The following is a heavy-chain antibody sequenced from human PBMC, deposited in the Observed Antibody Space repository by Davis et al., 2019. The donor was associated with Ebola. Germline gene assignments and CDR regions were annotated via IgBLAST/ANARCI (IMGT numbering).Heavy chain of an antibody. CDR1: GYTFTGYN. V-gene: IGHV1-2*06. CDR2: IISNSGGT. D-gene: IGHD5-12*01. Sequence: ASVKVSCKASGYTFTGYNMHWVRQAPGQGLEWMGRIISNSGGTNYAQKFQGRVTVIRDTSISTAYMELSSLTSDDTAVYFCARGHNFGHDYWGQGTLVTVSS. J-gene: IGHJ4*02. CDR3: ARGHNFGHDY.